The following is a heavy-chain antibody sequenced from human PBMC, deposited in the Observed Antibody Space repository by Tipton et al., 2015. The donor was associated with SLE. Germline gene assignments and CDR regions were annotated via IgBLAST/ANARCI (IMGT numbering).Heavy chain of an antibody. CDR1: GGSISSSSYY. J-gene: IGHJ6*03. V-gene: IGHV4-39*07. CDR3: ARDFTNPYYYYMDA. Sequence: TLSLTCAVSGGSISSSSYYWGWIRQPPGKGLEWIGSIYYSGNTHYNPSLKSRVTISVDTSKNQFSLKLSSVTAADTAVYYCARDFTNPYYYYMDAWGKGTTVTVSS. CDR2: IYYSGNT.